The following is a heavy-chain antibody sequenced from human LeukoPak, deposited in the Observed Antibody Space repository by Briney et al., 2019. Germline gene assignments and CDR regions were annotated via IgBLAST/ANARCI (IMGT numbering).Heavy chain of an antibody. V-gene: IGHV4-59*01. J-gene: IGHJ4*02. D-gene: IGHD6-19*01. CDR3: ARLSVAFDY. CDR2: IYYSGSI. CDR1: GGSISSYY. Sequence: SETLSLTCTVSGGSISSYYWSWIRQPPGKGLEWIGYIYYSGSINYNPSLKSRVTISVDTSKNQFSLKLSFVTAADTAVYYCARLSVAFDYWGQGTLVTVSS.